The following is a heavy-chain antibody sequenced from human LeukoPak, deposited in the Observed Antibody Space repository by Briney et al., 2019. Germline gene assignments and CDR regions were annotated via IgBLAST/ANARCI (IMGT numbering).Heavy chain of an antibody. D-gene: IGHD6-19*01. V-gene: IGHV1-2*02. Sequence: SVKVSCKASGYTFTDYYLLLVRLAPAQPLEGMGGINPNIGGTNYAQKLQGRVTMTTDTSTITAHMELKSLRSDDTAEDYCARDRRQWLDTFDYWGQGTLVIVS. CDR1: GYTFTDYY. J-gene: IGHJ4*02. CDR3: ARDRRQWLDTFDY. CDR2: INPNIGGT.